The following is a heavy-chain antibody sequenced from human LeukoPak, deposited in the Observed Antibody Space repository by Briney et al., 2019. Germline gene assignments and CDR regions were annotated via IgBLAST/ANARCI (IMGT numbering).Heavy chain of an antibody. J-gene: IGHJ4*02. Sequence: GGSLRLSCASSGFTFSNYWMSWVRQAPGKGLEWVANIKEDGSEKDYVDSVKGRFTISRDNAKNSLYLQMNSLRAEDTAIYYCARDWGAAGLWDYWGQGALVTVSS. CDR2: IKEDGSEK. CDR3: ARDWGAAGLWDY. CDR1: GFTFSNYW. D-gene: IGHD6-13*01. V-gene: IGHV3-7*05.